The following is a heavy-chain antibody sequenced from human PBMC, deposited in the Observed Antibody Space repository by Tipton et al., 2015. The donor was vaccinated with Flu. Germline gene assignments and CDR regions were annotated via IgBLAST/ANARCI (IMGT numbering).Heavy chain of an antibody. CDR1: GGSISSYY. Sequence: TLSLTCTVSGGSISSYYWTWIRQPPGKGLEWIGHIYYSGSTNYSPSLKSRVTMSKDTSKNQFSLKLSSVTAADTAVYYCARDTSRIPAALLYWGQGILVTVSS. J-gene: IGHJ4*02. CDR2: IYYSGST. CDR3: ARDTSRIPAALLY. V-gene: IGHV4-59*01. D-gene: IGHD2-2*01.